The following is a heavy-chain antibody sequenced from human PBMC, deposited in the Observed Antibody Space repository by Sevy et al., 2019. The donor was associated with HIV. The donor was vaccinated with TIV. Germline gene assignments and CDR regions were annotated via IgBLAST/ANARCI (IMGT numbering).Heavy chain of an antibody. D-gene: IGHD3-3*01. CDR1: GFTFSDYY. V-gene: IGHV3-11*01. CDR2: ISSSGSTI. CDR3: ARVGYYDFWSGYYNPQDAFDI. J-gene: IGHJ3*02. Sequence: GGSLRLSCAASGFTFSDYYMSWIRQAPGKGLEWVSYISSSGSTIYKADSVKGRFTISRDNAKNSLYLQMNSLRAEDTAVYYCARVGYYDFWSGYYNPQDAFDIWGQGTMVTVSS.